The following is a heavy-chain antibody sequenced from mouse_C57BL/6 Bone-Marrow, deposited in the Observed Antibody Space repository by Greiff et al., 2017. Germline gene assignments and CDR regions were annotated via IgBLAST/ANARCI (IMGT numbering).Heavy chain of an antibody. CDR3: ARLDYYGSSYCY. Sequence: VKVVESGAELVRPGTSVKMSCKASGYTFTNYWIGWAKQRPGHGLEWIGDIYPGGGYTNYNEKFKGKATLTADKSSSTAYMQFSSLTSEDSAIYYCARLDYYGSSYCYWGQGTTLTVSS. V-gene: IGHV1-63*01. J-gene: IGHJ2*01. CDR1: GYTFTNYW. CDR2: IYPGGGYT. D-gene: IGHD1-1*01.